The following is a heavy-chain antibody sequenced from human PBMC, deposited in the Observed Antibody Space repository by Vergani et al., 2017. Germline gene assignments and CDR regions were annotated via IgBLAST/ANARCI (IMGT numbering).Heavy chain of an antibody. V-gene: IGHV1-2*06. D-gene: IGHD1-14*01. CDR2: INLNNGDT. CDR1: GNRSTAYS. J-gene: IGHJ4*02. CDR3: ATNERSRQPPSGY. Sequence: QVQLVQSGAEVKRPGASVKVSFKASGNRSTAYSMHCFLEAPGQGLDWMGPINLNNGDTQYAPKFQGRVTMTRDTSISTGYMELNSLRSEDTPVYYCATNERSRQPPSGYWGQGSLVTVSS.